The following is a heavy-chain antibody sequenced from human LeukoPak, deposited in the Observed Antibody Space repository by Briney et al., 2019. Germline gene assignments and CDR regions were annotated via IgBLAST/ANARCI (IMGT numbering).Heavy chain of an antibody. Sequence: SQTLSLTCAISGDSVSSNSAAWNWIRHSPSRGLEWLGRTYYRSKWYNDYGASVKSRITINPDTSKNQFSLQLNSVTPEDTAVYYCAREVAGLDWFDPWGQGTLVTVSS. D-gene: IGHD6-19*01. CDR1: GDSVSSNSAA. V-gene: IGHV6-1*01. CDR2: TYYRSKWYN. CDR3: AREVAGLDWFDP. J-gene: IGHJ5*02.